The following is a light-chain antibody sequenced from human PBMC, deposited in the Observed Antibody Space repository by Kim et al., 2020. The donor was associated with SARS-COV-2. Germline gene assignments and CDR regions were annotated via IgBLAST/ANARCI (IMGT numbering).Light chain of an antibody. CDR2: GAS. CDR1: QSVSSN. V-gene: IGKV3-15*01. CDR3: QQYKNCTQT. Sequence: DIEMTHSPATLSASPGERATLSCRASQSVSSNLAWYQQKPGQAPRLLIYGASTRATGVPARFSGSGSGTEFTLTISSLQPEDFAIYYCQQYKNCTQTFGEGTKVDIK. J-gene: IGKJ1*01.